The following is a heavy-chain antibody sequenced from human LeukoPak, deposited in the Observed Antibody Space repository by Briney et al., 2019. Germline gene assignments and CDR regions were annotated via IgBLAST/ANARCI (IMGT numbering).Heavy chain of an antibody. J-gene: IGHJ4*02. CDR3: ARDTSNSPDY. V-gene: IGHV3-48*04. D-gene: IGHD4-11*01. Sequence: GGSLRLSCAASGFTFSSYSMNWVRQAPGKGLEWVSYISSSGSTIYYADSVKGRFTISRDNAKSSLYLQMNSLRAEDTAVYYCARDTSNSPDYWGQGTLVTVSS. CDR1: GFTFSSYS. CDR2: ISSSGSTI.